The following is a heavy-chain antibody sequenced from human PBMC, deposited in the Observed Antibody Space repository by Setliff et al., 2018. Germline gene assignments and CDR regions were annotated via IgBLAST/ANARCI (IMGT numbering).Heavy chain of an antibody. CDR1: GYSFTDFY. J-gene: IGHJ6*03. D-gene: IGHD3-16*01. Sequence: ASVKVSCKTSGYSFTDFYMHWVRHAPGHGLEWLGRLNPRTGGTNLPQRFQGRVAMTRDTSMKTAFLEMSGLTSDDTAIFYCAKGGGRLSISQSYFHMDVWGAGTTVTVS. CDR3: AKGGGRLSISQSYFHMDV. CDR2: LNPRTGGT. V-gene: IGHV1-2*06.